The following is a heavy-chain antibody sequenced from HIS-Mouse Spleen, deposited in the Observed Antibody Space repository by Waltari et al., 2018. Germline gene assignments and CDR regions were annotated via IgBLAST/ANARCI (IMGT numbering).Heavy chain of an antibody. D-gene: IGHD7-27*01. J-gene: IGHJ4*02. CDR2: IYYRGST. CDR1: GGSIRSYY. CDR3: ARQSNWGSGFDY. V-gene: IGHV4-59*08. Sequence: QVQLQESGPGLVKPSETLSLTCTVSGGSIRSYYWSWTRQPPGKGLEWIGYIYYRGSTNYNPSLKSRVTISVDTSKNQFSLKLSSVTAADTAVYYCARQSNWGSGFDYWGQGTLVTVSS.